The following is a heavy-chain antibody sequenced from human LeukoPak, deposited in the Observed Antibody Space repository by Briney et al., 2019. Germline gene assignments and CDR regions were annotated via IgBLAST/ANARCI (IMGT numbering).Heavy chain of an antibody. J-gene: IGHJ3*02. D-gene: IGHD3-10*01. CDR1: GYTFTGYH. CDR2: INPNSGGT. Sequence: ASVKVSCKASGYTFTGYHMHWVRQAPGQGLEWMGWINPNSGGTNYAQKFQGRVTMTRDTSISTAYMELSRLRSDDTAVYYCALEFRSGDAFDIWGQGTLVTVSS. CDR3: ALEFRSGDAFDI. V-gene: IGHV1-2*02.